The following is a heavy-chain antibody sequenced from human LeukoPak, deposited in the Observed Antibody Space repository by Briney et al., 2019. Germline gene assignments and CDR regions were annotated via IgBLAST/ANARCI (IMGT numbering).Heavy chain of an antibody. Sequence: SETLSLTCTVSGGSISSRNYYWGWIRQPPGKGLEWIGNVFYSGGAYYNLSLKSRIAISVDTSKNQFSLRLSSVTAADTAVYYCTTIEYSSSIVYWGQGTLVTVSS. CDR2: VFYSGGA. D-gene: IGHD6-6*01. CDR1: GGSISSRNYY. V-gene: IGHV4-39*07. J-gene: IGHJ4*02. CDR3: TTIEYSSSIVY.